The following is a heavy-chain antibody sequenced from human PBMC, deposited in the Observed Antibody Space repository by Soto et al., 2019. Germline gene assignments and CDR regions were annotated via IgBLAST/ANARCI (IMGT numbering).Heavy chain of an antibody. D-gene: IGHD5-12*01. Sequence: GGSLRLSCSASGFTFSSYAMHWVRQAPGKGLEYVSAISSNGGSTYYADSVKGRFTISRDNSKNTLYLQMSSLRAEDTAVYYCVKGGEMATIALGYWGQGTLVTVSS. CDR1: GFTFSSYA. V-gene: IGHV3-64D*08. J-gene: IGHJ4*02. CDR2: ISSNGGST. CDR3: VKGGEMATIALGY.